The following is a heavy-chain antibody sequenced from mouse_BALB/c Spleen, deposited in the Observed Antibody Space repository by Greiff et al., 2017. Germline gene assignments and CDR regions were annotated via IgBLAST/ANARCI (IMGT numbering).Heavy chain of an antibody. J-gene: IGHJ3*01. Sequence: VQLQQSGAELVKPGASVKLSCTASGFNIKDTYMHWVKQRPEQGLEWIGRIDPANGNTKYDPKCQGKATITADTSSNTAYLQLSSLTSEDTAVYYCARRFTTATGFAYWGQGTLVTVSA. CDR1: GFNIKDTY. V-gene: IGHV14-3*02. CDR3: ARRFTTATGFAY. D-gene: IGHD1-2*01. CDR2: IDPANGNT.